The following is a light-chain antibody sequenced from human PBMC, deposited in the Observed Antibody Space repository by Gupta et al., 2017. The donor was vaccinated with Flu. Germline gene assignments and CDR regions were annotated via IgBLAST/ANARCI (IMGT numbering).Light chain of an antibody. J-gene: IGKJ4*01. CDR1: QSVSTY. CDR3: QQSSITPLT. CDR2: TGS. Sequence: DIQMTQSPSSLSASVGDRVTITCRASQSVSTYLNWYQQKPGKAPKLLIYTGSSLQSGVPSRFSGSGSGTDFTLTISSLQPEDFATYYCQQSSITPLTFGGGTKVEIK. V-gene: IGKV1-39*01.